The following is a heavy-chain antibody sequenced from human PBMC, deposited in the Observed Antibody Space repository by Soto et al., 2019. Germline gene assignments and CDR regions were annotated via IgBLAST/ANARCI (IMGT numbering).Heavy chain of an antibody. CDR3: AKISGYDILTGYYTLGAFDI. CDR1: GFTFSSYA. J-gene: IGHJ3*02. CDR2: ISGSGGST. Sequence: GGSLRLSCAALGFTFSSYAMSWVRQAPGKGLEWVSAISGSGGSTYYADSVKGRFTISRDNSKNTLYLQMNSLRAEDTAVYYCAKISGYDILTGYYTLGAFDIWGQGTMVTVSS. V-gene: IGHV3-23*01. D-gene: IGHD3-9*01.